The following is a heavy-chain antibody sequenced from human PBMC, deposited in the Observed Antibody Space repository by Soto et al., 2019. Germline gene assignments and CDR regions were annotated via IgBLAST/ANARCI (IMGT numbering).Heavy chain of an antibody. J-gene: IGHJ4*02. Sequence: QVQLVQSGAEVKKPGSSVKVSCKASGGTFSSYAISWVRQAPGQGLEWMGGIIPIFGTANYAQKFQGRVTITADKSTSTAYMELSSLRSEDTAVYYRARHYCSGGSCPPKHPPPEAYYFDYWGQGTLVTVSS. V-gene: IGHV1-69*06. D-gene: IGHD2-15*01. CDR2: IIPIFGTA. CDR1: GGTFSSYA. CDR3: ARHYCSGGSCPPKHPPPEAYYFDY.